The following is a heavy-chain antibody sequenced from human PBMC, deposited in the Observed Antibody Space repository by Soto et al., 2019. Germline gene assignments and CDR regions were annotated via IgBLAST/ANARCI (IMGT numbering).Heavy chain of an antibody. Sequence: PGGSLTLSCAASGFTFDVYTMQWVRHAPGKGLEWVSLISWDGGSTYYADSVKGRFTISRDNSKNSLYLQMNSLRTEDTALYYCAKDMVAVAGTADPLIRAYYYYYGMDVWGQGTTVTVSS. CDR3: AKDMVAVAGTADPLIRAYYYYYGMDV. J-gene: IGHJ6*02. V-gene: IGHV3-43*01. CDR1: GFTFDVYT. CDR2: ISWDGGST. D-gene: IGHD6-19*01.